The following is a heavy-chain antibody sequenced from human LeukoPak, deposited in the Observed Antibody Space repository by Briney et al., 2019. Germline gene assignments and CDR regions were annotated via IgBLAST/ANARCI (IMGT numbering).Heavy chain of an antibody. Sequence: GGSLRLSCVGSGFTFRSHAMSWVRQAPEKGLEFVSGIYENGGTTYYADSVKGRFSISRDNSKNTLYLQMDSLRGEDTAVYYCAKSVLIQLWLHYFDYWGQGTLVTVSS. J-gene: IGHJ4*02. CDR3: AKSVLIQLWLHYFDY. V-gene: IGHV3-23*01. CDR2: IYENGGTT. D-gene: IGHD5-18*01. CDR1: GFTFRSHA.